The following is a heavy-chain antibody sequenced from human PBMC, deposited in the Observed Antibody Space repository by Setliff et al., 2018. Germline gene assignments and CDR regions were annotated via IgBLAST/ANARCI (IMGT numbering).Heavy chain of an antibody. J-gene: IGHJ4*02. CDR1: GGTFSSYA. V-gene: IGHV1-69*10. CDR3: ARENILTGYPTVDY. D-gene: IGHD3-9*01. CDR2: IIPILGIA. Sequence: ASVKVSCKASGGTFSSYAISWVRQAPGQGLEWMGGIIPILGIASYAQKFQGRVTMTRDTSTSTVYMELSSLRSEDTAVYYCARENILTGYPTVDYWGQGTLVTVSS.